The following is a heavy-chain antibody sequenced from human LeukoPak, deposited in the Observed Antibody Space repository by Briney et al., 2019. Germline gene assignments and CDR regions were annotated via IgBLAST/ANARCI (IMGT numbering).Heavy chain of an antibody. V-gene: IGHV4-59*01. D-gene: IGHD1-1*01. CDR3: ARDPRGGTSRDNWFDP. Sequence: SETLSLTCTVSGGSISNYYWSWIRQPPGKGLEWIGYIYYTGSTNYNPSLKSRVTISVDTSENQFSLKVSSVTAADTAVYYCARDPRGGTSRDNWFDPWGQGTLVTVSS. CDR1: GGSISNYY. CDR2: IYYTGST. J-gene: IGHJ5*02.